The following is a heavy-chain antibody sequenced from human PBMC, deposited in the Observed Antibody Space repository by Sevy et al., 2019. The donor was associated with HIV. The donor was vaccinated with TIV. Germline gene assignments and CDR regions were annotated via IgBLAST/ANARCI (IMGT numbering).Heavy chain of an antibody. CDR1: GITFSTSV. CDR3: TGASLLGYCSTTSCYYAFDI. D-gene: IGHD2-2*03. V-gene: IGHV3-21*01. Sequence: GGSLRLSCNASGITFSTSVMNWVRQSPDRGLEWVSSISGDTYYTHYADSMRGGFIVSRDNAKNSLFLEMNSLTVEDTAVYYCTGASLLGYCSTTSCYYAFDIWGHGTVVTVSS. CDR2: ISGDTYYT. J-gene: IGHJ3*02.